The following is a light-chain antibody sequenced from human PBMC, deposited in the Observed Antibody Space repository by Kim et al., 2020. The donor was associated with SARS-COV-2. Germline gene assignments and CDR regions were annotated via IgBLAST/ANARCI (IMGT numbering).Light chain of an antibody. CDR1: QSVNSN. CDR2: GAS. CDR3: QQYKNWWT. V-gene: IGKV3-15*01. Sequence: EIVMTQSPATLSVSPGESATLSCRASQSVNSNLAWYQHKPGQGPRLVIYGASTRATGIPARFSGSGSGTEFTLTISSLQSEDFAVYYCQQYKNWWTFGQGTKLEI. J-gene: IGKJ1*01.